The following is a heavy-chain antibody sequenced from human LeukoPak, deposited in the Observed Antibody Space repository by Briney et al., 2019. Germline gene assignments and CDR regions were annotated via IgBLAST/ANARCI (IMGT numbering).Heavy chain of an antibody. J-gene: IGHJ3*02. CDR2: ISSSSSTI. CDR1: GFTFSSYS. Sequence: GGSLRLSCAASGFTFSSYSMNWVRQAPGKGLEWVSYISSSSSTIYYADSVKGRFTISRDNAKNSLYLQMNSLRAEDTALYYCAKDIGVVVVLDAFDIWGQGTMVTVSS. D-gene: IGHD3-22*01. V-gene: IGHV3-48*04. CDR3: AKDIGVVVVLDAFDI.